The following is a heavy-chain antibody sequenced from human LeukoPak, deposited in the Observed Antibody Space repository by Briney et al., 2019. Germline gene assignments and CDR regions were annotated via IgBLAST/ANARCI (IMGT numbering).Heavy chain of an antibody. Sequence: GGSLRLSCAASGFTFSSYWMHWVRQAPGKGLVWVSNINSDGSTTTYADSVKGRFTISRDNAENTLYLQMNSLRAEDTAVYYCAKDQAGPFDYWGQGTLVTVSS. V-gene: IGHV3-74*01. CDR1: GFTFSSYW. D-gene: IGHD6-19*01. CDR3: AKDQAGPFDY. CDR2: INSDGSTT. J-gene: IGHJ4*02.